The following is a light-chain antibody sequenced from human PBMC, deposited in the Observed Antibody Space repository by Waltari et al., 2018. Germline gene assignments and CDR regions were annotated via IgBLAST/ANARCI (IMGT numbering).Light chain of an antibody. CDR2: NIS. V-gene: IGKV2-24*01. CDR1: QNLDHSNGNTY. CDR3: MQASHFPRA. J-gene: IGKJ2*01. Sequence: DIVLTQTSLSSPVTLGQPASISCRSSQNLDHSNGNTYLSWLRQRPGQPPRLLIYNISKRFSGVPDRFSGSGAETEFTLRISRVEAEDVGVYYCMQASHFPRAFGQGTKLEIK.